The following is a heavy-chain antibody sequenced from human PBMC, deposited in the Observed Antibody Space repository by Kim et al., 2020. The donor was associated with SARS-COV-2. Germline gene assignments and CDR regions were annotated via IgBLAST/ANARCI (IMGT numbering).Heavy chain of an antibody. D-gene: IGHD2-15*01. CDR1: GYTFTSYY. V-gene: IGHV1-46*01. CDR2: INPSGGST. CDR3: ARDNCGSCSRGGYYYYGMDV. J-gene: IGHJ6*02. Sequence: ASVKVSCKASGYTFTSYYMHWVRQAPGQGLEWMGIINPSGGSTSYAQKFQGRVTMTRDTSTSTVYMELSSLRSEDTAVYYCARDNCGSCSRGGYYYYGMDVWGQGTTVTVSS.